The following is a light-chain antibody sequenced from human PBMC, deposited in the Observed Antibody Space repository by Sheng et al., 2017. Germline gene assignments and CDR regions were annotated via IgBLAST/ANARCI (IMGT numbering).Light chain of an antibody. Sequence: SYELTQPSSVSLSPGQTARITCSGDALPKQYTYWYQQKPGQAPVLVVYDDSDRPSGIPERFSGSNSGNTATLTISRVEAGDEADYYCQVWDSSSDVVFGGGTKLTVL. CDR2: DDS. V-gene: IGLV3-21*02. CDR3: QVWDSSSDVV. CDR1: ALPKQY. J-gene: IGLJ2*01.